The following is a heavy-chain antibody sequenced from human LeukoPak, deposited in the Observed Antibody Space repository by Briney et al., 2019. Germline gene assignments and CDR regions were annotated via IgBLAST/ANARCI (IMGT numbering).Heavy chain of an antibody. CDR1: GGTFSSYA. Sequence: SVKVSYKASGGTFSSYAISWVRQAPGQGLEWMGGIIPIFGTANYAQKFQGRVTITADESTSTAYMELSSLRSEDTAVYYCASSDIVVVPAAPRNYYYYMDVWGKGTTVTVSS. CDR3: ASSDIVVVPAAPRNYYYYMDV. CDR2: IIPIFGTA. J-gene: IGHJ6*03. D-gene: IGHD2-2*01. V-gene: IGHV1-69*13.